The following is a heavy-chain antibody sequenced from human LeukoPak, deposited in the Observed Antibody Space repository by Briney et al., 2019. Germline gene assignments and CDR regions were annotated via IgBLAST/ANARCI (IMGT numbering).Heavy chain of an antibody. D-gene: IGHD3-22*01. Sequence: PSETLSLTCTVSGGSISANNYYWGWIRQPPGKGLEWIGSIHKSATTYYSSSLNSRVTISVDISKKQFSLRLTSVTAADTAVYYCARRRYYDSSGYNPTYYFDHWGQGILVSVSS. V-gene: IGHV4-39*07. J-gene: IGHJ4*02. CDR3: ARRRYYDSSGYNPTYYFDH. CDR1: GGSISANNYY. CDR2: IHKSATT.